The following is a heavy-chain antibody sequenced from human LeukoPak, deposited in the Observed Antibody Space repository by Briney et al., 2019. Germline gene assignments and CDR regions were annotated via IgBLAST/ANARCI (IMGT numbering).Heavy chain of an antibody. CDR3: ARGLIAAAGTFDY. CDR1: GYTFTGYY. CDR2: INPNSGGT. J-gene: IGHJ4*02. V-gene: IGHV1-2*02. Sequence: ASVKVSCKASGYTFTGYYMHWVRQAPGQGLEGMGWINPNSGGTNYAQKFQGRVTITRDTSISTAYMELTRLRSDDTAVYYCARGLIAAAGTFDYRGQGTLVTVSS. D-gene: IGHD6-13*01.